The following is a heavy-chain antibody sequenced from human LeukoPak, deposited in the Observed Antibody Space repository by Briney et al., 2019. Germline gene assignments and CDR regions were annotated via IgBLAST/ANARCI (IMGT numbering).Heavy chain of an antibody. V-gene: IGHV4-34*01. CDR2: INHSGST. J-gene: IGHJ3*02. CDR1: GGSFSGYY. Sequence: SETLSLTCAVYGGSFSGYYWSWIRQPPGKGLEWIGEINHSGSTNYNPSLKSQVTISVDTSKNQFSLKLSSVTAADTAVYYCARQFGSRGPDDAFDIWGQGTMVTASS. D-gene: IGHD3-16*01. CDR3: ARQFGSRGPDDAFDI.